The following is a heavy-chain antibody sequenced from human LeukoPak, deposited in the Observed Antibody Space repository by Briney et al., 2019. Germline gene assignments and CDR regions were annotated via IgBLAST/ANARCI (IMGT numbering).Heavy chain of an antibody. CDR3: AMAVIGSGWTLDY. CDR1: GFTFISYA. D-gene: IGHD6-19*01. J-gene: IGHJ4*02. Sequence: RTGGSLRLSCAASGFTFISYAMSWVRQAPGKGLEWVSTISGSGGSTSYAASVKGRFTIARDNSKNTLYLQVNSLRAEDAAVYYCAMAVIGSGWTLDYWGQGTLVTVSS. V-gene: IGHV3-23*01. CDR2: ISGSGGST.